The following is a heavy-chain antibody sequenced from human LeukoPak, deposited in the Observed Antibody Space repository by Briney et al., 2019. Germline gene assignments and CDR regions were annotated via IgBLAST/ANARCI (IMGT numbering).Heavy chain of an antibody. Sequence: SETLSLTWAVYGGSFSGYYWSWIRQPPGKGLEWIGEINHSGSTNYNPSLKSRVTISVDTSKNQFSLKLSSVTAADTAVYYCARGTGTTVLYYYYGMDVWGKGTTVTVSS. CDR1: GGSFSGYY. CDR3: ARGTGTTVLYYYYGMDV. CDR2: INHSGST. V-gene: IGHV4-34*01. J-gene: IGHJ6*04. D-gene: IGHD1-7*01.